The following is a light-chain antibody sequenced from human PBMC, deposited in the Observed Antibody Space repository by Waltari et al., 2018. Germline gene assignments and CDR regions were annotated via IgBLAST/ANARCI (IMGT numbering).Light chain of an antibody. CDR2: DVN. Sequence: SALTQPASVSGAPGQSLTISCTGISNDVGGYNYVSWYQQHPGKAPKLIIYDVNNRPSGFSYRFSGSKSGDTASLTISGLQPEDEADYYCSSCASTIPLGVFGGGTKLTVL. J-gene: IGLJ3*02. CDR1: SNDVGGYNY. CDR3: SSCASTIPLGV. V-gene: IGLV2-14*01.